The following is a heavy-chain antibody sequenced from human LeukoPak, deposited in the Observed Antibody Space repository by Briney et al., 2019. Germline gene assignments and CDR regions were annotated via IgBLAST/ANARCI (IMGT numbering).Heavy chain of an antibody. D-gene: IGHD3-22*01. CDR1: GYTFTSYD. Sequence: ASVKVSCKASGYTFTSYDINWVRQATGQGLEWMGWMNPNSGNTGYAQKFQGRVTMTRNTSISTAYMELSSLRSEDTAVYYCARVRPQYYDLSYAFDIWGQGTMVIVSS. J-gene: IGHJ3*02. CDR2: MNPNSGNT. V-gene: IGHV1-8*01. CDR3: ARVRPQYYDLSYAFDI.